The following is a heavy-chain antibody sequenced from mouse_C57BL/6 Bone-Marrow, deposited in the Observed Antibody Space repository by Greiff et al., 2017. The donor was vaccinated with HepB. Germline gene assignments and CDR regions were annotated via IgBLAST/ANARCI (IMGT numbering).Heavy chain of an antibody. D-gene: IGHD2-4*01. V-gene: IGHV1-64*01. CDR2: IHPNSGST. CDR3: ARCDYDGWFAY. J-gene: IGHJ3*01. Sequence: QVQLQQSGAELVKPGASVKLSCKASGYTFTSYWMHWVKQRPGQGLEWIGMIHPNSGSTNYNEKFKSKATLTVDKSSSTAYMQLSSLTSEDSAVYYCARCDYDGWFAYWGQGTLVTVSA. CDR1: GYTFTSYW.